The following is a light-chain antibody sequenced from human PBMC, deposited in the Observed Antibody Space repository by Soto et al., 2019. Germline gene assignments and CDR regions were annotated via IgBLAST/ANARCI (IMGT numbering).Light chain of an antibody. J-gene: IGKJ1*01. CDR3: HQYGGSPST. CDR1: QSLSSSY. CDR2: AAS. Sequence: EIVLTQSPATLSLSPGERATLSCGASQSLSSSYLAWYQQKPGLAPRLLIYAASSRATGIPDRFSGSGSGTDFTLTISRLEPEDFAVYYCHQYGGSPSTFGQGTKVEIK. V-gene: IGKV3D-20*01.